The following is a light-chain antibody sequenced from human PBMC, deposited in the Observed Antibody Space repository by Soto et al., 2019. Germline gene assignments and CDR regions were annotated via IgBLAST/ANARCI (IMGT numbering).Light chain of an antibody. CDR3: QHYNSYSEA. Sequence: DIQMNKSPSTPPASVGDRVTITCRASQSISNWLAWYQQKPGTAPKVLIYHASNLQSGVPSRFSGSGSGTEFTLTISSLQPDDFATYYCQHYNSYSEAFSQVTKVDIK. CDR1: QSISNW. J-gene: IGKJ1*01. V-gene: IGKV1-5*01. CDR2: HAS.